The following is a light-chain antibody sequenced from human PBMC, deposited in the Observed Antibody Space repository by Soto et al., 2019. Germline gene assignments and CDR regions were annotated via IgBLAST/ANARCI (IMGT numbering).Light chain of an antibody. J-gene: IGKJ5*01. CDR3: QQYNSWTSIT. CDR1: QSVNRN. Sequence: EILLTQSPATLSVSPGERATLSCRSSQSVNRNLGWYQQKPGQAPRLLIFAASTRAPGIPARFSGSGSVTEFTRAISGLQSEDFAIYYCQQYNSWTSITFGQGTRLEVK. CDR2: AAS. V-gene: IGKV3-15*01.